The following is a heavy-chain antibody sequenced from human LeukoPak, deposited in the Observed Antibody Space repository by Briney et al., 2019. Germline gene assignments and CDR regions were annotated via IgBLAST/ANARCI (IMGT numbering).Heavy chain of an antibody. CDR1: GFTFSRYW. J-gene: IGHJ4*02. V-gene: IGHV3-7*03. CDR2: INQDGSEK. Sequence: QPGGSLRLSCAASGFTFSRYWMSWVRQAPGKGLEWVANINQDGSEKYYVDSVKGRFTISRDNAKNSLHPQMNGLRAEDTAVYYCARGPLFGSGMVDYWGQGTLVTVSS. CDR3: ARGPLFGSGMVDY. D-gene: IGHD3-10*01.